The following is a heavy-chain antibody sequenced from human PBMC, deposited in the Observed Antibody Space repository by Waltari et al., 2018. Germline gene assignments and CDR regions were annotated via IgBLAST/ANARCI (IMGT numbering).Heavy chain of an antibody. V-gene: IGHV3-23*01. CDR1: GFTFSSYA. D-gene: IGHD4-17*01. J-gene: IGHJ4*02. CDR2: ISGSGGST. Sequence: EVQLLESGGGLVQPGGSLRLSCAASGFTFSSYAMSWVRQAPGKGLEWVSAISGSGGSTYYADSVKGRFTISRDNSKNTLYLQMNSLRAEDTAVYYCAKDPFVYGDYPHFDYWSQGTLVTVSS. CDR3: AKDPFVYGDYPHFDY.